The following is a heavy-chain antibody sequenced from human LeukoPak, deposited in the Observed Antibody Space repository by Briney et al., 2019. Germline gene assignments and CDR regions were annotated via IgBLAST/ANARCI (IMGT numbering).Heavy chain of an antibody. D-gene: IGHD3-16*01. Sequence: GGSLRLSCAASGFTFITYAMTWVRQAPGKGLEWVSAISNTGGSTYYADSVKGRFTISRDNSKNTLYLQMNSLRAEDTAVYYCAKSTHLAPFDWGQGTLVTVSS. J-gene: IGHJ4*02. V-gene: IGHV3-23*01. CDR1: GFTFITYA. CDR3: AKSTHLAPFD. CDR2: ISNTGGST.